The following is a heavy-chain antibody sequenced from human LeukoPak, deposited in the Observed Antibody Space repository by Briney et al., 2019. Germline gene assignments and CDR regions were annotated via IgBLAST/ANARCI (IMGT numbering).Heavy chain of an antibody. Sequence: GGSLRLSCAASGFTLSSYWMSWVRQAPGKGLEWVANIKQDGSEKYYVDSVKGRFTISRDNAKNSLYLQMNSLRAEDTAVYYCASQGEVTWGQGTLVTVSS. CDR3: ASQGEVT. CDR2: IKQDGSEK. CDR1: GFTLSSYW. J-gene: IGHJ5*02. D-gene: IGHD3-10*01. V-gene: IGHV3-7*01.